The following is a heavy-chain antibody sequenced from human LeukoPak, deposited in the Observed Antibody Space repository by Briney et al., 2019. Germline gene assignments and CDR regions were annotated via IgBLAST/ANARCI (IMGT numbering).Heavy chain of an antibody. V-gene: IGHV1-8*01. CDR2: MNPNSGNT. CDR1: GYTFTSYD. CDR3: ARGLDSSGSYRPYDAFDI. J-gene: IGHJ3*02. D-gene: IGHD1-26*01. Sequence: ASVKVSCKASGYTFTSYDINWVRQATGQGLGWMGYMNPNSGNTGYAQKFQGRVTMTRNTPISTAYMELSSLRSEDTAVYYCARGLDSSGSYRPYDAFDIWGQGTMVTVSS.